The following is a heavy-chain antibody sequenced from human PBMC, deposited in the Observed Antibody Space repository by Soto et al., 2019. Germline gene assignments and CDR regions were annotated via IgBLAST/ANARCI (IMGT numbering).Heavy chain of an antibody. D-gene: IGHD3-22*01. CDR1: GDSVTSHY. CDR2: IYYTGCT. V-gene: IGHV4-59*02. Sequence: PSETLSLTCSFSGDSVTSHYFTWIRQSPEKGLEWIGYIYYTGCTNYNPSLKSRVTISVDTSKNQFSLKLSSVTAADTAVYYCARISHYDDALAYYYYGMDVWGQGTTVTVSS. CDR3: ARISHYDDALAYYYYGMDV. J-gene: IGHJ6*02.